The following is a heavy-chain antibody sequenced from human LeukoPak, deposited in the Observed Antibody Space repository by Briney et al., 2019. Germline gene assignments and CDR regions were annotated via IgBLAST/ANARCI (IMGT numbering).Heavy chain of an antibody. J-gene: IGHJ4*02. CDR2: ISGSGGST. CDR1: GFTFSSYA. CDR3: AKDRDSGSYFDY. Sequence: GGSLRLSCAASGFTFSSYAMSWVRQAPGKGLEWVSAISGSGGSTYYADSVKGRFTISRDNSKNTLYLQMNSLRAEDTAVYYRAKDRDSGSYFDYWGQGTLVTVSS. D-gene: IGHD1-26*01. V-gene: IGHV3-23*01.